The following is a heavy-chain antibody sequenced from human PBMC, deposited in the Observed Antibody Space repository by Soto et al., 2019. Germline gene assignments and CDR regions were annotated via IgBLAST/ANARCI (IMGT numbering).Heavy chain of an antibody. CDR3: ARGLYYYDSSGYYQVFDY. V-gene: IGHV1-69*01. CDR1: GGTFSSYA. CDR2: IIHIFGTA. J-gene: IGHJ4*02. D-gene: IGHD3-22*01. Sequence: QVQLVQSGAEVKNPGSSVKVSCKASGGTFSSYAISWVRQAPGQGLEWMGGIIHIFGTANYAQKFQGRVTITADESTSTAYMELRSLRSEDTAVYYCARGLYYYDSSGYYQVFDYWGQGTLVTVSS.